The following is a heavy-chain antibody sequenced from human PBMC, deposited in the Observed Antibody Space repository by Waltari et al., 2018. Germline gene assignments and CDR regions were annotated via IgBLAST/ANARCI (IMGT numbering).Heavy chain of an antibody. J-gene: IGHJ3*02. D-gene: IGHD3-16*01. Sequence: EVQLLESGGALVQPGGHLRLSCAASGFNIETYDMHWVRQVTGKGLEWVSAVGTVGDTLYSGSVKGRFTISRENVKNSLYLQMNSLRAGDTAVYYCVRGGSDAFDIWGQGTMVTVSS. CDR3: VRGGSDAFDI. V-gene: IGHV3-13*01. CDR2: VGTVGDT. CDR1: GFNIETYD.